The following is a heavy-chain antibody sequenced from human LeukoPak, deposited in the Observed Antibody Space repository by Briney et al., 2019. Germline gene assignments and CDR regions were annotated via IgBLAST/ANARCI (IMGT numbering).Heavy chain of an antibody. V-gene: IGHV3-53*01. D-gene: IGHD2-15*01. CDR2: IYSGGST. CDR1: GFTVSSNY. J-gene: IGHJ5*02. CDR3: AREVVAATYNWFDP. Sequence: GSLRLSCAASGFTVSSNYMSWVRQAPGKGLEWVSVIYSGGSTYYADSVKGRFTISRDNSKNTLYLQMNSLRAEDTAVYYCAREVVAATYNWFDPWGQETLVTVSS.